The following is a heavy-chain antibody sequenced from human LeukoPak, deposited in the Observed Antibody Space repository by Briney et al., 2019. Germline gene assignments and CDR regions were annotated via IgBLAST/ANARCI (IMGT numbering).Heavy chain of an antibody. CDR2: IYFSGST. Sequence: PSETLSLTCTLSGGSISISNYYWGWIRQPPGKGLEWIGSIYFSGSTYYNPSLKSRVTISVDTSKNQFSLKLSSVTAAGTAVYYCARHWIVVVVPATPRGNWFDPWGQGTLVTVSS. D-gene: IGHD2-15*01. V-gene: IGHV4-39*01. J-gene: IGHJ5*02. CDR1: GGSISISNYY. CDR3: ARHWIVVVVPATPRGNWFDP.